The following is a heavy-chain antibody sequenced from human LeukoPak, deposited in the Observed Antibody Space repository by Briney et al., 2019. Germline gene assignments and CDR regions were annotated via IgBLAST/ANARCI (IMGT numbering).Heavy chain of an antibody. Sequence: ASVKVSCKASGYTFTSYGISWVRQAPEQGLEWMGWISAYNGNTNYAQKLQGRVTMTRNTSTSTAYMELRSLRSDDTAVYYCARDTRLRYFGWYHGSCGMDVWGQGTTVTVSS. J-gene: IGHJ6*02. CDR1: GYTFTSYG. D-gene: IGHD3-9*01. CDR2: ISAYNGNT. V-gene: IGHV1-18*01. CDR3: ARDTRLRYFGWYHGSCGMDV.